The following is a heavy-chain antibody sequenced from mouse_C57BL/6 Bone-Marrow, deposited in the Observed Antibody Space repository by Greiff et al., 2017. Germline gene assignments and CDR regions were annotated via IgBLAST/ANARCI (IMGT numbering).Heavy chain of an antibody. J-gene: IGHJ4*01. CDR2: ILPNSGST. Sequence: QVQLQQPGAELVKPGASVKLSCKASGYTFTSYWMHWVKQRPGQGLEWIGMILPNSGSTTYNEKFKSKANLTVDKSSSTAYMQRSSLPSEASAVYYGASLDGYDRDAMDDWGQGTSVTVS. CDR3: ASLDGYDRDAMDD. CDR1: GYTFTSYW. V-gene: IGHV1-64*01. D-gene: IGHD2-2*01.